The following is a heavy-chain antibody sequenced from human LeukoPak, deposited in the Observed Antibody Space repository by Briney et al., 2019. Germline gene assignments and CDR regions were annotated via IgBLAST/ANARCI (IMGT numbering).Heavy chain of an antibody. CDR1: GFTFSSYS. Sequence: GGSLRLSCAASGFTFSSYSMNWARQAPGKGLEWVSSISSSSSYIYYADSVKGRFTISRDNAKNSLYLQMNSLRAEDTAVYYCARLVVSYGMDVWGQGTTVTVSS. CDR2: ISSSSSYI. J-gene: IGHJ6*02. V-gene: IGHV3-21*01. CDR3: ARLVVSYGMDV. D-gene: IGHD3-22*01.